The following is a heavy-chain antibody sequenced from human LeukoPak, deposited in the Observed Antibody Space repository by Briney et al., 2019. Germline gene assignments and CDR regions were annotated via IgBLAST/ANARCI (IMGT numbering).Heavy chain of an antibody. CDR2: IWYDGSDK. D-gene: IGHD6-19*01. V-gene: IGHV3-33*06. CDR1: GSTFRNYG. CDR3: AKDRAIAVAGTYFYYYGMDV. Sequence: GRSLRLSCAASGSTFRNYGMHWVRQAPGKGLEWVAVIWYDGSDKNYADFVRGRFTISRDNSKSTLYLQMNSLRAEDTAVYYCAKDRAIAVAGTYFYYYGMDVWGQGTTVTVSS. J-gene: IGHJ6*02.